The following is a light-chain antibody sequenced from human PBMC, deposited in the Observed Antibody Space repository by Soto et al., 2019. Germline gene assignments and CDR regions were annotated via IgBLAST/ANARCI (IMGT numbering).Light chain of an antibody. CDR2: KVS. V-gene: IGKV2-30*01. CDR1: ESVLYSDGNSY. J-gene: IGKJ2*01. CDR3: MQGTYWPYT. Sequence: DVVMTQSPLSLTVTLGQSASVSCRSSESVLYSDGNSYLRWLQQRPGQSPRRLIYKVSNRDSGVPDRFSGSGSDTDFTLQISRVEAEDVGVYYCMQGTYWPYTFGQGNQLEIK.